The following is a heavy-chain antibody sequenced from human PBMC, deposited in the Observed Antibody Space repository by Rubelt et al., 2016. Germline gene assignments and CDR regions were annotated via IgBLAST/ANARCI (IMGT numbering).Heavy chain of an antibody. CDR2: IPGGGTT. CDR1: GFTFSSYI. V-gene: IGHV3-23*04. Sequence: EVQLVESGGGLVQPGGSLRLSCAASGFTFSSYIMNWVRQAPGKGLEWVSAIPGGGTTYSANSVKGRITISRDNSKNTLYLYMDRLRAEDTAVYYCARDPGTLRWAFDYWGQGALVTVSS. CDR3: ARDPGTLRWAFDY. D-gene: IGHD4-23*01. J-gene: IGHJ4*02.